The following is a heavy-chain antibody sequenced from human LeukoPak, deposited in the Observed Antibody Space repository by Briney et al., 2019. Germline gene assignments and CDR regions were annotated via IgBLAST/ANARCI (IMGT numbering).Heavy chain of an antibody. J-gene: IGHJ4*02. V-gene: IGHV4-34*01. CDR3: ARDSQGFDY. CDR1: GGSFSGYY. Sequence: SETLSLTCAVYGGSFSGYYWSWIRQPPGKGLEWIGEINHSGSTNYNPSLKSRVTISVDTSKNQFSLTLSSVTAADTAVYYCARDSQGFDYWGQGTLVTVSS. CDR2: INHSGST.